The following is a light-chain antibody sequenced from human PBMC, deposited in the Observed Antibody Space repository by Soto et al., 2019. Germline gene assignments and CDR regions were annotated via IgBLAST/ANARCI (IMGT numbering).Light chain of an antibody. CDR3: SSYTSSTFYV. J-gene: IGLJ1*01. CDR1: GSDVGGYNY. Sequence: QSVLAKLASVSGSLGRSITISSPGTGSDVGGYNYVSWYQQHPGKAPKLMIYEVSNRPSGVSNRSSGSKSGNTASLTISGLQAEDEADYHCSSYTSSTFYVFGTGTKVTVL. V-gene: IGLV2-14*01. CDR2: EVS.